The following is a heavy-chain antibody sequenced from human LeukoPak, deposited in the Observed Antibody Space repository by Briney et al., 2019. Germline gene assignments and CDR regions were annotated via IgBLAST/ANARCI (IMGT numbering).Heavy chain of an antibody. CDR3: AKETHWGYSSAYFDY. Sequence: SQTLSLTCAISGDSVSSKSAAWNWIRQSPSRGLEWLGRTYYRSKWFNDYAVSVKSRITVNPDTSKNQFSLQLNSVTPEDTAVYYCAKETHWGYSSAYFDYWGQGTLVTVSS. J-gene: IGHJ4*02. CDR1: GDSVSSKSAA. V-gene: IGHV6-1*01. D-gene: IGHD7-27*01. CDR2: TYYRSKWFN.